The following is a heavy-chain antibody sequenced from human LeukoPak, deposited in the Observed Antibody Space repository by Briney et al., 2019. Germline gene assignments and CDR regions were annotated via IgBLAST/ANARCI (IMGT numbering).Heavy chain of an antibody. CDR1: GGSISSYY. CDR2: IDYSGTT. V-gene: IGHV4-59*08. CDR3: ARLSEQALDY. Sequence: SETLSLTCTVSGGSISSYYWSWIRQPPGKGLEWIGYIDYSGTTNYNPSLKSRVTISVDTSKNQFSLKLSSVTAADTAVYYCARLSEQALDYWGQGTLVTVSS. D-gene: IGHD6-13*01. J-gene: IGHJ4*02.